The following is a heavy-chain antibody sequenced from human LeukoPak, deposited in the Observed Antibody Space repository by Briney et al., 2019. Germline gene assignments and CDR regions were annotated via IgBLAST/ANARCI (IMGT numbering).Heavy chain of an antibody. Sequence: KASETLSLTCAVYGGSFSGYYWSWIRQPPGKGLEWIGEINHSGSTNYNPSLKSRVTISVDTSKNQFSLKLSSVTAADTAVYYCARGGRGYSYGRWGQGTLVTVSS. V-gene: IGHV4-34*01. D-gene: IGHD5-18*01. J-gene: IGHJ4*02. CDR3: ARGGRGYSYGR. CDR1: GGSFSGYY. CDR2: INHSGST.